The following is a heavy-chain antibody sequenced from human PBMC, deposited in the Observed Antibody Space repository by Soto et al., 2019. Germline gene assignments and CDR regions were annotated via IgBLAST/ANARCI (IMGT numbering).Heavy chain of an antibody. CDR1: GDSINSYY. J-gene: IGHJ6*02. CDR2: IFTSGGT. CDR3: ARCRGPSVWMDV. Sequence: QVQLQESGAGLVKPSETLSLTCTVSGDSINSYYWSWIRQPAGEGLEWIGRIFTSGGTNYNPSLKRRLTMAVDTSKNQFSLKLTSVAAADTAVYYCARCRGPSVWMDVWGQGTTVTVSS. D-gene: IGHD2-15*01. V-gene: IGHV4-4*07.